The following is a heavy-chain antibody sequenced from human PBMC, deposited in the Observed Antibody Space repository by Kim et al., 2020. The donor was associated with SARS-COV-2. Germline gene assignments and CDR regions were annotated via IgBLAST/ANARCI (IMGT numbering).Heavy chain of an antibody. D-gene: IGHD6-13*01. Sequence: GGSLRLSCAASGFTFSSYSMNWVRQAPGKGLEWVSSISSSSSYIYYADSLKGRFTISRDNAKNSLYLQMNSLRAEDTAVYYCARGSIAAAGTFYYWGQGTLVTVSS. V-gene: IGHV3-21*01. CDR2: ISSSSSYI. J-gene: IGHJ4*02. CDR3: ARGSIAAAGTFYY. CDR1: GFTFSSYS.